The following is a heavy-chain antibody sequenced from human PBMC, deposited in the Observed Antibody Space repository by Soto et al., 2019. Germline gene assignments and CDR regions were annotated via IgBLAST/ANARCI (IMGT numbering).Heavy chain of an antibody. CDR3: ARHVHGYCSSPSCHTDY. Sequence: SETLSLTCTVSGGSISSTSYYWGWVRQPPGKGLEWIGAIYTSGSTYYNPSPKSRITISVDTSKNQFSLKLSSVTATDTAVYYCARHVHGYCSSPSCHTDYWGQGTLVTVSS. V-gene: IGHV4-39*01. J-gene: IGHJ4*02. D-gene: IGHD2-2*02. CDR1: GGSISSTSYY. CDR2: IYTSGST.